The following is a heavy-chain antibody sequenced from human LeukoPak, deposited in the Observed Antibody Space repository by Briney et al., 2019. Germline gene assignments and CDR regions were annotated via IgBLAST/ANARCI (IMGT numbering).Heavy chain of an antibody. CDR2: INPSGGST. J-gene: IGHJ5*02. D-gene: IGHD2-15*01. CDR1: GYIFTSYY. V-gene: IGHV1-46*01. CDR3: ARGLGYCSGGSCYLFWDYNWFDP. Sequence: ASVKVSCKASGYIFTSYYMHWVRQAPGQGLEWMGIINPSGGSTNYAQKFQGRVTMTRDTSTSTVYMELSSLRSEDTAVYYCARGLGYCSGGSCYLFWDYNWFDPWGQGTLVTVSS.